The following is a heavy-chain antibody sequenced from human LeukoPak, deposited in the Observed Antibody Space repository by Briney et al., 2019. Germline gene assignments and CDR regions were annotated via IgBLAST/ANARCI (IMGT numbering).Heavy chain of an antibody. CDR3: AREGAATGTPRAFDI. J-gene: IGHJ3*02. D-gene: IGHD6-13*01. V-gene: IGHV4-59*12. CDR1: GGSITNYY. CDR2: IYYTGDI. Sequence: PSETLSLTCTVSGGSITNYYWSWIRQHPGKGLEWIGYIYYTGDIFYNPSLKSRLTISVDTSKNHFSLKLNSVTAADTAVYFCAREGAATGTPRAFDIWGPGTMVTVSS.